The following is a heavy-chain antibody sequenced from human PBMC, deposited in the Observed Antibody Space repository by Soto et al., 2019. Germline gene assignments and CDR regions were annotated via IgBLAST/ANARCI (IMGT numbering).Heavy chain of an antibody. J-gene: IGHJ6*02. Sequence: QVQLVQSGAEVKKPGASVKVSCKASGYSFTSYGVSWVRQAPGQGLEWMGWISVYNGNTHNAQKFQGRVTMSTDTSTSTAYMELRSLRSDYPAVYYCVKDRDGSSWHPDYYGMDVWCQGTTVTVSS. CDR1: GYSFTSYG. CDR3: VKDRDGSSWHPDYYGMDV. CDR2: ISVYNGNT. D-gene: IGHD6-13*01. V-gene: IGHV1-18*01.